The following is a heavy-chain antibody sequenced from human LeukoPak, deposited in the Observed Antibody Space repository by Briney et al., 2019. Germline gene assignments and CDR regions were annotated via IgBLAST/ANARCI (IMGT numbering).Heavy chain of an antibody. CDR2: IYHSGST. CDR1: GGSISSGGYS. Sequence: SQTLSLTCAVSGGSISSGGYSWSWLRQPPGNGLEWIGHIYHSGSTYYNPSLKSRVTISVDRSNNQFSLKLSSVTAADTAVYYCARARYYGSGSYWQYYFDYWGQGTLVTVSS. CDR3: ARARYYGSGSYWQYYFDY. D-gene: IGHD3-10*01. J-gene: IGHJ4*02. V-gene: IGHV4-30-2*01.